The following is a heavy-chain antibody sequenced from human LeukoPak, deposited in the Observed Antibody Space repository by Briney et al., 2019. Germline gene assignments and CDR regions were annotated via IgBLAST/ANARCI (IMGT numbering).Heavy chain of an antibody. CDR1: GFTFNTFA. Sequence: GRSLRLSCAASGFTFNTFAVHRVRQAPGKGLEWVAVISYDGTNNYYADSVKGRFTISRDNSKNTVYLQMNSLRVEDTAVYYCARELVPAAFYYYYGMDVWGQGTTVTVSS. D-gene: IGHD6-13*01. V-gene: IGHV3-30-3*01. CDR3: ARELVPAAFYYYYGMDV. CDR2: ISYDGTNN. J-gene: IGHJ6*02.